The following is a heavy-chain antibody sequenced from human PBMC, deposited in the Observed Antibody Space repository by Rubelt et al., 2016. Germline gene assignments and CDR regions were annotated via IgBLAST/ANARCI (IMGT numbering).Heavy chain of an antibody. CDR2: ISSCSSYI. CDR3: ARDAYRSGPAVD. D-gene: IGHD3-3*01. CDR1: GFSFNTYS. J-gene: IGHJ4*02. V-gene: IGHV3-21*01. Sequence: EVQLVESGGGLVKPGGSLRLSCAASGFSFNTYSMKWVRQAPGKGLEWVYSISSCSSYIYYADSVKGRFTLPRDKAKKSLDRQRSSRRAEETAVYYCARDAYRSGPAVDLGQGTLVTVSS.